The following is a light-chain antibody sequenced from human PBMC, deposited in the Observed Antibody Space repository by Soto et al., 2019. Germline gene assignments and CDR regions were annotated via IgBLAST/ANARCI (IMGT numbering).Light chain of an antibody. CDR3: QQRSNWPTT. J-gene: IGKJ1*01. CDR1: QSVSSY. V-gene: IGKV3-11*01. Sequence: EIVLTQSPATLSLSPGERATLSCRASQSVSSYLAWYQQKPGQAPRLLIYDASNRATGIPARFSGSGSGTDFTLTISSLEPEDCAVYYCQQRSNWPTTFGKGTKVEIK. CDR2: DAS.